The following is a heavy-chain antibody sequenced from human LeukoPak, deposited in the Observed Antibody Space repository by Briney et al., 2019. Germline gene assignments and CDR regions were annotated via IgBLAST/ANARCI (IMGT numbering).Heavy chain of an antibody. CDR1: GFTFSSYW. CDR3: ARARPPPRGYRPGELLLFDY. J-gene: IGHJ4*02. V-gene: IGHV3-48*04. Sequence: GGSLRLSCAASGFTFSSYWMSWVRQAPGKGLEWVSYISSSGSTIYYADSVKGRFTISRDNAKNSLYLQMNSLRAEDTAVYYCARARPPPRGYRPGELLLFDYWGQGTLVTVSS. CDR2: ISSSGSTI. D-gene: IGHD5-12*01.